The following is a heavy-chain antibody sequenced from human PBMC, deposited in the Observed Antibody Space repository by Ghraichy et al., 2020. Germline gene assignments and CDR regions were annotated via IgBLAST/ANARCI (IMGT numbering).Heavy chain of an antibody. CDR1: GYTFTSYA. D-gene: IGHD6-19*01. CDR3: ARLAVAGLHNWFDP. Sequence: ASVKVSCKASGYTFTSYAMHWVRQAPGQRLEWMGWINAGNGNTKYSQKFQGRVTITRDTSASTAYMELSSLRSEDTAVYYCARLAVAGLHNWFDPWGQGTLVTVSS. J-gene: IGHJ5*02. V-gene: IGHV1-3*01. CDR2: INAGNGNT.